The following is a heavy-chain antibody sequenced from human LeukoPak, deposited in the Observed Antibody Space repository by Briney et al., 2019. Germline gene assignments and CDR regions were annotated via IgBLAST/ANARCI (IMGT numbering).Heavy chain of an antibody. D-gene: IGHD3-22*01. CDR1: GFTFSSYA. CDR3: AKDPWYYDSSGLPGDY. CDR2: ISYDGSNK. V-gene: IGHV3-30*18. J-gene: IGHJ4*02. Sequence: GGSLRLSCAASGFTFSSYAMSWVRQAPGKGLEWVAVISYDGSNKYYADSVKGRFTISRDNSKNTLYLQMNSLRAEDTAVYYCAKDPWYYDSSGLPGDYWGQGTLVTVSS.